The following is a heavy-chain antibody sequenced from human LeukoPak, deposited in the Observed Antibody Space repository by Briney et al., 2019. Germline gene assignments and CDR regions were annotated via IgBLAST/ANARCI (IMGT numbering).Heavy chain of an antibody. V-gene: IGHV3-9*02. CDR1: GFTSDDYA. CDR3: AKDLHDGGGYTTYAFDI. J-gene: IGHJ3*02. Sequence: PGRSLRLSCAAAGFTSDDYAVHWVRQAPGKGLGWVAGIRWNSGSIGYADSVKGRVTISRDNPKNSLYLKMNRVRDEEMALDYCAKDLHDGGGYTTYAFDIWGPGTRVTVSS. CDR2: IRWNSGSI. D-gene: IGHD2-15*01.